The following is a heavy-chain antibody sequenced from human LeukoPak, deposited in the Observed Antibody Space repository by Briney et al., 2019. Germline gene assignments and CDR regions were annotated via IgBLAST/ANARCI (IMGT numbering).Heavy chain of an antibody. CDR3: ARGRGLFARNWFDP. V-gene: IGHV4-34*01. CDR1: GGSFSGYY. J-gene: IGHJ5*02. Sequence: PSETLSLTCAVYGGSFSGYYWSWIRQPPGKGLEWIGEINHSGSTNYNPSLKSRATISVDTSKNQFSLKLSSVTTADTAVYYCARGRGLFARNWFDPWGQGTLVTVSS. D-gene: IGHD6-6*01. CDR2: INHSGST.